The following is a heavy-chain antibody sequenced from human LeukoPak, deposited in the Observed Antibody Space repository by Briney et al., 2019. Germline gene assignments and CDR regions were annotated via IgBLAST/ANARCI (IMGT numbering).Heavy chain of an antibody. J-gene: IGHJ4*02. CDR3: ARGPYYYDSSGYFVGGYYFNY. Sequence: GASVKVSCKASGYTFTSYYMHWVRQAPGQGLEWMGIINPSGGSTTYAQKFQGRVTMTRDTSASTVYMELSSLRFEDTAVYYCARGPYYYDSSGYFVGGYYFNYWGQGTLVTVSS. CDR2: INPSGGST. D-gene: IGHD3-22*01. V-gene: IGHV1-46*01. CDR1: GYTFTSYY.